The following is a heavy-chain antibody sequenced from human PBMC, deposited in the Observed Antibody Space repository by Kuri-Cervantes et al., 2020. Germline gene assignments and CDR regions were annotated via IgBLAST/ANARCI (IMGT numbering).Heavy chain of an antibody. CDR1: GFTFSSYE. CDR3: AKDIVDIVATALDY. CDR2: ISSSGSTI. V-gene: IGHV3-48*03. D-gene: IGHD5-12*01. Sequence: GGSLRLSCAASGFTFSSYEMNWVRQAPGKGLEWVSYISSSGSTIYYADSVKGRFTISRDNAKNSLYLQMNSLRAEDTAVYYCAKDIVDIVATALDYWGQGTLVTVSS. J-gene: IGHJ4*02.